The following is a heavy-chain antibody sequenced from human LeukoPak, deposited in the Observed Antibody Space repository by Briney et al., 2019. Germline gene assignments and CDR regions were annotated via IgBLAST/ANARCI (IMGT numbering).Heavy chain of an antibody. CDR3: ARHIRYPQYSSGWVFDY. V-gene: IGHV4-39*01. CDR1: GGSISSSSYY. J-gene: IGHJ4*02. Sequence: SETLSLTCTLSGGSISSSSYYWGWIRQPPGKGLEWIGSIYYSGSTYYNPSLKSRVTISVDTSKNQFSLKLSSVTAAGTAVYYCARHIRYPQYSSGWVFDYWGQGTLVSVSS. CDR2: IYYSGST. D-gene: IGHD6-19*01.